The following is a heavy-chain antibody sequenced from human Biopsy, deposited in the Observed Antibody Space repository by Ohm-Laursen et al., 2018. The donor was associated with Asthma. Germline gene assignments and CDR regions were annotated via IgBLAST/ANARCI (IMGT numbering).Heavy chain of an antibody. CDR1: SGSGGYMRSGNYY. D-gene: IGHD6-19*01. CDR3: ARASVAASSNWFDP. V-gene: IGHV4-39*01. J-gene: IGHJ5*02. Sequence: SETLSFTCSLSSGSGGYMRSGNYYWGWIRQPPGKGLEWFGSIYYSGTTYYNPSLESRVTVSADTSKNQFSLKLTSVTAADTAVYYCARASVAASSNWFDPWGQGTLVTVSS. CDR2: IYYSGTT.